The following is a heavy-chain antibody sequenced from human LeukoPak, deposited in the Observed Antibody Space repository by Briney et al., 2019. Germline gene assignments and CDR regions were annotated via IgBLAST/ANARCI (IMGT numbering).Heavy chain of an antibody. CDR2: ISYDGRDK. Sequence: GGSLRLSCAASGFTFSDYGMHWVRQAPGKGLEWVAVISYDGRDKKYADSVKGRFSISRDNSKNTLYLQMDSLRSEDTAVYYCAKDSGNYAKYYFDYWGQGTLVTVSS. CDR3: AKDSGNYAKYYFDY. D-gene: IGHD1-26*01. V-gene: IGHV3-30*18. CDR1: GFTFSDYG. J-gene: IGHJ4*02.